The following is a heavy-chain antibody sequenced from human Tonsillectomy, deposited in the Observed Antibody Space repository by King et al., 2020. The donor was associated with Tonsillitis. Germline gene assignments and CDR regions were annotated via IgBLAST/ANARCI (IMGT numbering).Heavy chain of an antibody. J-gene: IGHJ3*02. Sequence: QLVQSGAELKKPGSSVKVSCKASGGTFSNSAISWVRQAPGQGLEWMVGIIPIFAPANYAQNFQGRVTFTSDESTSTAYMELSSLLSEDTAVYYCARDVEKATIHDAFDIWGQGTLVTVSS. CDR1: GGTFSNSA. CDR3: ARDVEKATIHDAFDI. V-gene: IGHV1-69*01. D-gene: IGHD5-24*01. CDR2: IIPIFAPA.